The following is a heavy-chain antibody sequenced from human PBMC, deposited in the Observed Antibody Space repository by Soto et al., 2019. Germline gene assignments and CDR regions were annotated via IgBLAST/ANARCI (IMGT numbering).Heavy chain of an antibody. CDR3: ARGQDGDDDLSHCYGLDV. Sequence: EVQVVESGGVLVKPGESLRLSCAASGFTFRSHSMTWVRQAPGQGPEWVSSISSSSRDIYYADSVNGRFTISRDNGKKSLYLTMNRLRAEDTAVYYCARGQDGDDDLSHCYGLDVWGPGTTVTVSS. J-gene: IGHJ6*02. CDR1: GFTFRSHS. D-gene: IGHD4-17*01. CDR2: ISSSSRDI. V-gene: IGHV3-21*01.